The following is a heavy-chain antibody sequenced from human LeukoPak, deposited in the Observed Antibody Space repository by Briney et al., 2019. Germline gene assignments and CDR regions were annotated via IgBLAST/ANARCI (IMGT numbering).Heavy chain of an antibody. V-gene: IGHV1-69*01. D-gene: IGHD3-3*01. CDR2: A. Sequence: ANYAQKFQGRVTITADESTSAAYMELSGLRSEDTAVYYCAIITIFGVVAKGYFDYWGQGTLVTVSS. J-gene: IGHJ4*02. CDR3: AIITIFGVVAKGYFDY.